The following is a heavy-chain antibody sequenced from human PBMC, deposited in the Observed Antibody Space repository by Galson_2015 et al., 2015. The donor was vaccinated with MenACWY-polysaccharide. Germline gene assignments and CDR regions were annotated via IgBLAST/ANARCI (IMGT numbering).Heavy chain of an antibody. CDR1: GFTFTNYA. CDR3: ARVRYSTGKYQFDY. CDR2: IGGSGSNT. J-gene: IGHJ4*02. V-gene: IGHV3-23*01. D-gene: IGHD2-2*01. Sequence: LRLSCAASGFTFTNYAMSWVRQAPGKGLEWVSTIGGSGSNTHYADSVKGRFTISRDNSKNTLSLQMNSLRAEDTAVYYCARVRYSTGKYQFDYWGQGTLVAVSS.